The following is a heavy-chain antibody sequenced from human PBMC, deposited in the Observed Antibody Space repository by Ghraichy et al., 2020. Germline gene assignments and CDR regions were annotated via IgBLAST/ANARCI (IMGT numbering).Heavy chain of an antibody. CDR1: GGSISSYY. CDR3: ARAKYCSSTSCPYNWFDP. Sequence: SETLSLTCTVSGGSISSYYWSWIRQPPGKGLEWIGYIYYSGSTNYNPSLKSRVTISVDTSKNQFSLKLSSVTAADTAVYYCARAKYCSSTSCPYNWFDPWGQGTLVTVSS. CDR2: IYYSGST. V-gene: IGHV4-59*12. D-gene: IGHD2-2*01. J-gene: IGHJ5*02.